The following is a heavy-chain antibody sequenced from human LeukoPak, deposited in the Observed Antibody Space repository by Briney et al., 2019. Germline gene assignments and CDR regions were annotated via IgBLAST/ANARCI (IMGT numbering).Heavy chain of an antibody. D-gene: IGHD3-22*01. V-gene: IGHV4-4*02. CDR1: GGSISSSNW. CDR3: AREYHDSSGYYYFDY. J-gene: IGHJ4*02. CDR2: IYHSGST. Sequence: SGTLSLTCAVSGGSISSSNWWSWVRQPPGEGLEWIGEIYHSGSTNYNPSLKSRVTISVDKSKNQFSLKLSSVTAADTAVYYCAREYHDSSGYYYFDYWGQGTLVTVSS.